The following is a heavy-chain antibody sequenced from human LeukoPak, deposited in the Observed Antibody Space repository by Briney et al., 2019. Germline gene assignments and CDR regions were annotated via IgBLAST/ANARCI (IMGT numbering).Heavy chain of an antibody. CDR1: GGSLSSGGYP. D-gene: IGHD3-22*01. Sequence: PSRTLSLTCAVSGGSLSSGGYPWRWPRQPPGEALEWLRYIYHSGCPFYNPSLKCPVPMSVDRSKNQFSPKLSSVTAADTAVYYCARGDYYDSSGPPGSWFDPWGQGTLVTVSS. CDR3: ARGDYYDSSGPPGSWFDP. J-gene: IGHJ5*02. V-gene: IGHV4-30-2*01. CDR2: IYHSGCP.